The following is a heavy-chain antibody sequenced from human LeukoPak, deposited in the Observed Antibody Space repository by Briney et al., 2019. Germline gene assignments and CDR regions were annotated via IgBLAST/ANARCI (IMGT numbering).Heavy chain of an antibody. CDR1: GFTFSSYE. Sequence: PGGSLRLSCAASGFTFSSYEMNWVRQAPGKGLEWVSYISSSGSTIYYADSVKGRFTISRDNAKNSLYLQMNSLRAEDTAVYYCARDNGGAYYGSGYLNYWGQGTLVTVSS. D-gene: IGHD3-10*01. V-gene: IGHV3-48*03. CDR3: ARDNGGAYYGSGYLNY. CDR2: ISSSGSTI. J-gene: IGHJ4*02.